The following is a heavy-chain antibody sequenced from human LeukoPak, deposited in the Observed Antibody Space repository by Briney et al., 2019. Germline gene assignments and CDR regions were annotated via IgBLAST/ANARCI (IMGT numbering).Heavy chain of an antibody. J-gene: IGHJ6*02. Sequence: GGSLRLSCAASGFTFSSYSMNWARQAPGKGLEWVSSISGRSSYIYYADPVKGRFTISRDNAKNSVYLQMNSLRAEDTAVYYCARVFKAVAGWDYYYYGMDVWGQGTTVTVSS. CDR3: ARVFKAVAGWDYYYYGMDV. V-gene: IGHV3-21*01. D-gene: IGHD6-19*01. CDR2: ISGRSSYI. CDR1: GFTFSSYS.